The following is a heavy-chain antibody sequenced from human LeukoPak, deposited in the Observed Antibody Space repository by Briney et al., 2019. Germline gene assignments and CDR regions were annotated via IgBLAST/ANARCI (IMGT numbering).Heavy chain of an antibody. J-gene: IGHJ3*02. CDR2: ISAYNGHT. CDR1: GYTFTTYG. D-gene: IGHD6-13*01. CDR3: ARDHPSSWYPDAFDI. Sequence: ASVKVSCKASGYTFTTYGISWVRQAPGQGLEWMGWISAYNGHTNYAQKLQGRVIMTTDTSTSTAYMELRSLRSDDTAVYYCARDHPSSWYPDAFDIWGQGTMVTVSS. V-gene: IGHV1-18*01.